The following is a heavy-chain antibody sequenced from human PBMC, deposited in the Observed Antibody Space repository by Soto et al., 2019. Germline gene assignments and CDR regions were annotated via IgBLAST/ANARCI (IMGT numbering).Heavy chain of an antibody. CDR1: EFTFTSSA. CDR2: IVVGSGNT. J-gene: IGHJ4*02. D-gene: IGHD2-15*01. CDR3: AAVTRIILGEYYFDY. Sequence: ASVKVSCKASEFTFTSSAVQWVRQARGQRLEWIGWIVVGSGNTNYAQKFQERVTITRDMSTNTAYMELSSLRSEDTAVYYCAAVTRIILGEYYFDYWGQGTLVTVSS. V-gene: IGHV1-58*01.